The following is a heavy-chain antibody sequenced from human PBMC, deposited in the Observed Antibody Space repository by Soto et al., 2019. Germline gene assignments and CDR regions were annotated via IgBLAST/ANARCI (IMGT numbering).Heavy chain of an antibody. CDR3: ARAYDSSGYPNFDY. D-gene: IGHD3-22*01. CDR2: ISYDGSNK. CDR1: GFTFSSYA. V-gene: IGHV3-30-3*01. Sequence: QPGGSLRLSCAASGFTFSSYAMHWVRQAPGKGLEWVAVISYDGSNKYYADSVKGRFTISRDNSKNTLYLQMNSLRAEDTAVYYCARAYDSSGYPNFDYWRQGTLVTVSS. J-gene: IGHJ4*02.